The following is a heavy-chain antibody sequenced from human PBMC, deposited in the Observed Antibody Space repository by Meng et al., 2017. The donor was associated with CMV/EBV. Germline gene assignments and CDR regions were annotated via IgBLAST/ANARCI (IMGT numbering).Heavy chain of an antibody. Sequence: SETLSLTCTVSGGSISSSSYYWGWIRQPPGKGLEWIGSIYYSGSTYYNPSLKSRVTISVDTSKNQFSLKLSSVTAADMAVYYCARGRRAARPYDYWGQGTLVTVSS. CDR1: GGSISSSSYY. V-gene: IGHV4-39*07. CDR2: IYYSGST. J-gene: IGHJ4*02. D-gene: IGHD6-6*01. CDR3: ARGRRAARPYDY.